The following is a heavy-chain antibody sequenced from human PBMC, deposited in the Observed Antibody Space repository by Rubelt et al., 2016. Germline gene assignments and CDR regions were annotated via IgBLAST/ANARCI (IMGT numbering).Heavy chain of an antibody. CDR3: AKDRRYSSGWPGGFDY. D-gene: IGHD6-19*01. J-gene: IGHJ4*02. V-gene: IGHV3-23*01. Sequence: EVQLLESGGGLVQPGGSLRLSCAASGFTFSSYAMSWVRQAPGKGLEWVSAISGSGGSTYYADSVKGRFTISRDNSKNTLYLQMNSLRAEDTAVYYCAKDRRYSSGWPGGFDYWGQGTLVTVSS. CDR2: ISGSGGST. CDR1: GFTFSSYA.